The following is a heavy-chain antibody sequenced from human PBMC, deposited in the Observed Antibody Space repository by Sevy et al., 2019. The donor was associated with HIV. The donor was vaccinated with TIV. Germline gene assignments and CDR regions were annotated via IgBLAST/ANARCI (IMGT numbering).Heavy chain of an antibody. Sequence: GESLKISCAASGFTFSTYAMYWVRQAPGKGLEYVSAISGGGGNTYYGTSVKGRFTVSRDNAKNTLYLQMGSLRAEDMAVYFCARKYHDTSGYPRYSMDVWGQGTMVTVSS. CDR3: ARKYHDTSGYPRYSMDV. D-gene: IGHD3-22*01. CDR1: GFTFSTYA. J-gene: IGHJ6*02. CDR2: ISGGGGNT. V-gene: IGHV3-64*01.